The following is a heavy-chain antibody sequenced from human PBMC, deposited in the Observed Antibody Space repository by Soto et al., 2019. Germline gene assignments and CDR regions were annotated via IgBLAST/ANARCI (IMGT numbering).Heavy chain of an antibody. CDR3: AKEIPEVWGPTDAFDI. CDR2: ISYDGSNK. D-gene: IGHD3-16*01. Sequence: GGSLRLSCAASGFTFSSYGMHWVRQAPGKGLEWVAVISYDGSNKYYADSVKGRFTISRDNSKNTLYLQMNSLRAEDTAVYYCAKEIPEVWGPTDAFDIWGQGTMVTVSS. V-gene: IGHV3-30*18. J-gene: IGHJ3*02. CDR1: GFTFSSYG.